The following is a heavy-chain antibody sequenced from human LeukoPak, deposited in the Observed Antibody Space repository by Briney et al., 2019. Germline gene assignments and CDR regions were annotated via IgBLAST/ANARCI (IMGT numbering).Heavy chain of an antibody. CDR2: ISYDGSNK. D-gene: IGHD6-19*01. J-gene: IGHJ4*02. V-gene: IGHV3-30-3*01. CDR3: AREVKQWLVRSGVDY. Sequence: PGRSLRLSCAASGFTFSSYAMHWVRQAPGKGLEWVAVISYDGSNKYYADSVKGRFTISRDNSKNTLYLQMNSLRAEDTAVYYCAREVKQWLVRSGVDYWGQGTLVTVSS. CDR1: GFTFSSYA.